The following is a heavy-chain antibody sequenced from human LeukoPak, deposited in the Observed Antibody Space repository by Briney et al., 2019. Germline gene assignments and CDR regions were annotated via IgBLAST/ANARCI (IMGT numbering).Heavy chain of an antibody. CDR1: GFTVSSNY. Sequence: PGGSLRLSCAASGFTVSSNYMSWVRQAPGKGLEWVSVIYSGGSTYYADSVKGRFTISRDNSKNTLYLQMNSLRAEDTAVYYCARENCYDSSGYFDYWGQGTLATVSS. D-gene: IGHD3-22*01. J-gene: IGHJ4*02. CDR3: ARENCYDSSGYFDY. CDR2: IYSGGST. V-gene: IGHV3-53*01.